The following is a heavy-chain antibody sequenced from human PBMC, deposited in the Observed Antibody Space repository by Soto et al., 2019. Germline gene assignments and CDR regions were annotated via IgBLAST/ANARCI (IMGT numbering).Heavy chain of an antibody. Sequence: KASGYTVTSYYMDGVRQAKRQGLEWMGIINPSGGSTSYAQKFQGRVTMTRDTSTSTVYMELSSLRSEDTAVYYCASAYCGGDRYSSEDYYGMDVWGQGTTVTVS. J-gene: IGHJ6*02. CDR3: ASAYCGGDRYSSEDYYGMDV. D-gene: IGHD2-21*02. V-gene: IGHV1-46*01. CDR1: GYTVTSYY. CDR2: INPSGGST.